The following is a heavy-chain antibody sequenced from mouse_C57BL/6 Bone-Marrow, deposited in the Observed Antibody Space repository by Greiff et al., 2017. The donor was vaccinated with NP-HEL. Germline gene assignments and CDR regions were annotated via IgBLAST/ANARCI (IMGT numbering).Heavy chain of an antibody. CDR3: TRYPYCSNFYAMDY. V-gene: IGHV1-82*01. CDR2: IYPGDGDT. Sequence: QVQLQQSGPELVKPGASVKISCKASGYAFSSSWMNWVKQRPGKGLEWIGRIYPGDGDTNYNGKFKGKATLTADKSSSTAYMQLSSLTSDDSAVYFCTRYPYCSNFYAMDYWGQGTSVTVSS. CDR1: GYAFSSSW. D-gene: IGHD2-5*01. J-gene: IGHJ4*01.